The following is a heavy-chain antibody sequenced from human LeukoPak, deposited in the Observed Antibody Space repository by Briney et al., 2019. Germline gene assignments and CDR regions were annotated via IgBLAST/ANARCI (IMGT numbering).Heavy chain of an antibody. V-gene: IGHV1-18*01. CDR2: ISAYNGNT. Sequence: ASVKVSCKASGYTFTRYGISWVRPAPGQGLEWMGWISAYNGNTNYAQKLQGRVTMTTDTSTSTAYMELRSLRSDDTAVYYCARDRCSSTSCPNWFDPWGQGTLVTVSS. D-gene: IGHD2-2*01. J-gene: IGHJ5*02. CDR1: GYTFTRYG. CDR3: ARDRCSSTSCPNWFDP.